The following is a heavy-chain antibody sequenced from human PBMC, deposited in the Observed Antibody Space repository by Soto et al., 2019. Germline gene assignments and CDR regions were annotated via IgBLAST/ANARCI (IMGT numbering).Heavy chain of an antibody. CDR3: ARVRGYSYGYFDY. CDR1: GGSISSYY. J-gene: IGHJ4*02. CDR2: IYYSGST. V-gene: IGHV4-59*01. D-gene: IGHD5-18*01. Sequence: ASETLSLTCTVSGGSISSYYWSWIRQPPGKGLEWIGYIYYSGSTNYNPSLKSRVTISVDTSKNQFSLKLSSVTAADTAVYYCARVRGYSYGYFDYWGQGTLVTVSS.